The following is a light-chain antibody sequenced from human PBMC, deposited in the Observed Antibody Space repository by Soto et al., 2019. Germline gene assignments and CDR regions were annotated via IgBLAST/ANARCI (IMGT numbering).Light chain of an antibody. Sequence: QSVLTQPPSMSAAPGQKVTISCSGSSSNIENNYLSWYQQFPGAAPKLLIYENDKRPSEIPDRFSGSKSGTSATLGITGLQTGDEADYYCGAWDSSLSAGVFGGGTKLTVL. CDR2: END. V-gene: IGLV1-51*02. J-gene: IGLJ3*02. CDR1: SSNIENNY. CDR3: GAWDSSLSAGV.